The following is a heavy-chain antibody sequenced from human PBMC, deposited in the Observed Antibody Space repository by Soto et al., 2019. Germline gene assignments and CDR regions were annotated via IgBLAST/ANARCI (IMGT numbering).Heavy chain of an antibody. Sequence: VQMVESGGGVVQPGRSLRLTCAVSGFTFSDYGMHWVRQAPRKGLEWVAVVSYDGSSEFYADSVKGRFTISRDNSKNTLHLQMTSLRPEATAVYYCAKAGYCTRGNCYDYYRYGMDVWGQGTAVTVS. D-gene: IGHD3-10*01. V-gene: IGHV3-30*18. CDR2: VSYDGSSE. CDR3: AKAGYCTRGNCYDYYRYGMDV. CDR1: GFTFSDYG. J-gene: IGHJ6*02.